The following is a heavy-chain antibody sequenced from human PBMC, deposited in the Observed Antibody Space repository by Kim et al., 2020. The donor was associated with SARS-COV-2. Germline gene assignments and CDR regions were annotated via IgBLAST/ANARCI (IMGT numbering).Heavy chain of an antibody. CDR1: GDSISGNNYY. J-gene: IGHJ6*01. CDR3: ATVGHIVLLPTPAYYY. V-gene: IGHV4-39*01. CDR2: IYYSGNT. D-gene: IGHD2-2*01. Sequence: SETLSLTCTVSGDSISGNNYYWGWIRQPPGKGLEWIGSIYYSGNTYYSPSLKSRLTMSVDTSKNQFSLRLNSVTAADTAVYYCATVGHIVLLPTPAYYY.